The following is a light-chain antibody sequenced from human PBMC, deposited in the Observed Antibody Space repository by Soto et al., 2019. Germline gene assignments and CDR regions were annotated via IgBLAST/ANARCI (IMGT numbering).Light chain of an antibody. CDR2: EVS. V-gene: IGLV2-18*02. J-gene: IGLJ1*01. Sequence: QSALTQPPSVSGCPGQSVAISCTGTSSDIGSYNRVAWYQQPPGTAPKLIIYEVSNRPSGVPDRFSGSKSGNTASLTISGLQAEDEADYYCRSFTTSSTYVFGTGTKVTVL. CDR3: RSFTTSSTYV. CDR1: SSDIGSYNR.